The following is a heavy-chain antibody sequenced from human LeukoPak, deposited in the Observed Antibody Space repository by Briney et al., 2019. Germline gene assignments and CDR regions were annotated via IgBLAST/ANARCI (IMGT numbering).Heavy chain of an antibody. V-gene: IGHV3-53*01. CDR3: ARDRLLYLDY. Sequence: PGGSLRLSCAASGFTVSNNYMSWARQAPGKGLEWVSAVYDGDTAYYADSVKGRFTISRDNSKNTLYLQINSLRVEDTAVYFCARDRLLYLDYWGQGTPVTVSS. CDR1: GFTVSNNY. J-gene: IGHJ4*02. D-gene: IGHD2-21*02. CDR2: VYDGDTA.